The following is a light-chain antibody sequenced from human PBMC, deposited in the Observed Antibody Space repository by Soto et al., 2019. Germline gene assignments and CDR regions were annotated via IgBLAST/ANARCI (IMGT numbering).Light chain of an antibody. CDR1: SSAVGSYRF. CDR2: EGG. CDR3: GSSAPSRTFV. Sequence: QSALTQPASVSGSPGQSITISCTGSSSAVGSYRFVSWYQHQPGKVPKLIIYEGGKRPSGVSNRFSGSEPGNTASLTISGLQAEDEADYYCGSSAPSRTFVFGTGTKVTVL. V-gene: IGLV2-23*01. J-gene: IGLJ1*01.